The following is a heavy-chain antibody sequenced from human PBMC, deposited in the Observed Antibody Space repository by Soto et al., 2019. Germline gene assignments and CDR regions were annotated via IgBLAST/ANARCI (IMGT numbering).Heavy chain of an antibody. Sequence: PGESLKISCKGSGYSFTNYWIGWVRQMPGKGLEWMGIIYPGDSDTRYSPSFQGQVTISADKSISTVYLQWSSLKASDTAMYYCARPHCGGDCYPPDSDYWGQGTLVTVSS. CDR1: GYSFTNYW. CDR3: ARPHCGGDCYPPDSDY. D-gene: IGHD2-21*02. CDR2: IYPGDSDT. V-gene: IGHV5-51*01. J-gene: IGHJ4*02.